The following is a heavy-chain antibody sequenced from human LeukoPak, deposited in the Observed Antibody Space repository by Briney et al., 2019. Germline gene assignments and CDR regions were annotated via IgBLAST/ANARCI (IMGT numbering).Heavy chain of an antibody. CDR3: ARVFATHSSSSEDY. CDR1: GFTFSSYS. J-gene: IGHJ4*02. Sequence: GGSLRLSCAASGFTFSSYSMNWVSQAPGKGLEWVSSISSSSSYIYYADSVKGRFTISRDNAKNSLYLQMNSLRAEDTAVYYCARVFATHSSSSEDYWGQGTLVTVSS. V-gene: IGHV3-21*01. CDR2: ISSSSSYI. D-gene: IGHD6-6*01.